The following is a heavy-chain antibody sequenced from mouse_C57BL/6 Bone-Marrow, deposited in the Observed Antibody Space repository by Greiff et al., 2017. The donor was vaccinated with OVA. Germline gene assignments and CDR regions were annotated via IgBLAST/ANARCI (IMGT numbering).Heavy chain of an antibody. J-gene: IGHJ4*01. CDR3: ARIRMDGSSYEGYAMDY. CDR1: GFSLSTFGMG. CDR2: IWWDDDK. D-gene: IGHD1-1*01. Sequence: QVTLNVSGPGILQPSQTLSLTCSFSGFSLSTFGMGVGWIRQPSGKGLEWLAHIWWDDDKYYNPALKSRLTISKDTSKNQVFLKIANVDTADTATYYCARIRMDGSSYEGYAMDYWGQGTSVTVSS. V-gene: IGHV8-8*01.